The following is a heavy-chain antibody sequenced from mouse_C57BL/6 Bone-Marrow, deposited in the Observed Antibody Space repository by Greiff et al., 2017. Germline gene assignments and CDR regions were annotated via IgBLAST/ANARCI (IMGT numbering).Heavy chain of an antibody. J-gene: IGHJ4*01. Sequence: VMLVESGAELARPGASVKLSCKASGYTFTSYGISWVKQRTGQGLAWIGEIYPRSGNTYYNEKFKGKATLTADKSSSTAYMELRSLTSEDSAVYFCARSGYGNHYAMDYWGQGTSVTVSS. CDR3: ARSGYGNHYAMDY. V-gene: IGHV1-81*01. D-gene: IGHD2-10*02. CDR2: IYPRSGNT. CDR1: GYTFTSYG.